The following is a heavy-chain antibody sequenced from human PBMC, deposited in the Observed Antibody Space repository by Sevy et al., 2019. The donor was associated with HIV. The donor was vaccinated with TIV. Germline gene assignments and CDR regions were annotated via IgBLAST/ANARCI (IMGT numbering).Heavy chain of an antibody. D-gene: IGHD5-18*01. CDR2: IRSKANSYAT. Sequence: GGSLRLSCAASGFTFSGSAMHWVRHASGKGLEWVGRIRSKANSYATAYAASVKGRFTISRDDSKNTAYLQMNSLKTEDTAVYYCTSPLPQYSYGQVGDYWGQGTLVTVSS. J-gene: IGHJ4*02. V-gene: IGHV3-73*01. CDR3: TSPLPQYSYGQVGDY. CDR1: GFTFSGSA.